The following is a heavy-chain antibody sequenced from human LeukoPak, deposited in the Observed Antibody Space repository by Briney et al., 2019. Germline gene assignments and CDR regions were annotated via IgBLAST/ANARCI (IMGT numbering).Heavy chain of an antibody. Sequence: GGSLRLSCAASGFTFSSKWMHWVRQAPGKGLVWVSRVNSDGSSTGYADSVKGRFTISRDNTKNTLYLQMNSLRAEDTAVYYCARDPVAVNDAFDIWGQGTMVTVSS. CDR1: GFTFSSKW. CDR2: VNSDGSST. D-gene: IGHD6-19*01. CDR3: ARDPVAVNDAFDI. J-gene: IGHJ3*02. V-gene: IGHV3-74*01.